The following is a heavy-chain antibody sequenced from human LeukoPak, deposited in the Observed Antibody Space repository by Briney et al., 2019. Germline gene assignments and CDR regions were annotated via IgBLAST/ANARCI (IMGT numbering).Heavy chain of an antibody. CDR2: VWYDGSNI. CDR1: GFAFSTYG. CDR3: ARGGYSGTYFFDY. Sequence: GRSLRLSCAASGFAFSTYGMHWVRLAPGKGLEWVAVVWYDGSNIHYVDSVKGRFTISRDNSKSTLYLQMNSLTAEDTAVYYCARGGYSGTYFFDYWGQGTLVTVSS. V-gene: IGHV3-33*01. D-gene: IGHD1-26*01. J-gene: IGHJ4*02.